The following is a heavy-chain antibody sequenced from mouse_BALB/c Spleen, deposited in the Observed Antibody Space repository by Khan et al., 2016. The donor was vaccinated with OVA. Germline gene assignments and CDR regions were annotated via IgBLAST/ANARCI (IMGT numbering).Heavy chain of an antibody. D-gene: IGHD2-2*01. V-gene: IGHV1-18*01. CDR1: GYSFTDYT. Sequence: VRLQQSGPELVKPGASMKISCKASGYSFTDYTMNWVKQSHGKNLEWIGLIIPYNGGATYNQKFKGKATLTVDKSSSTAYMELLSLTSEDSAVYCCTRGGYGAFAYWGKGTLVTVSA. CDR2: IIPYNGGA. J-gene: IGHJ3*01. CDR3: TRGGYGAFAY.